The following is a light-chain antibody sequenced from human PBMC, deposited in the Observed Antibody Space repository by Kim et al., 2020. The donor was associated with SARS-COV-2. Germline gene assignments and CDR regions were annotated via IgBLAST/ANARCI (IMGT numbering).Light chain of an antibody. CDR1: SNNVGNQG. J-gene: IGLJ3*02. Sequence: QAGLTQPPSVSKGLRQTATLTCTGNSNNVGNQGAAWLQQHQGHPPKLLSYRNNNRPSGISERLSASRSGNTASLTITGLQPEDEADYYCLAWDSSLRAWVFGGGTKL. CDR3: LAWDSSLRAWV. CDR2: RNN. V-gene: IGLV10-54*01.